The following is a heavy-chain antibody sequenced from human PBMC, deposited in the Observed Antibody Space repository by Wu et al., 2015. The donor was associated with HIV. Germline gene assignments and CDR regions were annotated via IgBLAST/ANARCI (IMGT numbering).Heavy chain of an antibody. V-gene: IGHV1-18*01. CDR3: ARDNYCSGGSCYSGWFDP. CDR2: ISGYNGNT. Sequence: QVQLVQSGVEVKKPGASVKVSCKASGYIFTHYGITWVRQAPGQGPEWMGWISGYNGNTNYAQKLQGRVTMTTDTSTSTAYMELRSLRSDDTAVYYCARDNYCSGGSCYSGWFDPVGPGNPGHRLL. J-gene: IGHJ5*02. D-gene: IGHD2-15*01. CDR1: GYIFTHYG.